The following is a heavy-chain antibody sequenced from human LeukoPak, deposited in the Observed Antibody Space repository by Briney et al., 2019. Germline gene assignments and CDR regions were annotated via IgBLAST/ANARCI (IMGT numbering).Heavy chain of an antibody. J-gene: IGHJ6*04. D-gene: IGHD2-2*01. CDR2: INHSGST. CDR3: ARGPGYCSSTSCYVSYYYYYGMDV. CDR1: GGSFSGYY. V-gene: IGHV4-34*01. Sequence: SETLSLTCAVYGGSFSGYYWSWIRQPPGKGLEWIGGINHSGSTNYNPSLKSRVTISVDTSKNQFSLKLSSVTAADTAVYYCARGPGYCSSTSCYVSYYYYYGMDVWGKGTTVTVSS.